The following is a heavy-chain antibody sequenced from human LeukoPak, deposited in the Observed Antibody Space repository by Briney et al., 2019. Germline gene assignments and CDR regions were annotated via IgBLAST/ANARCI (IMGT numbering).Heavy chain of an antibody. D-gene: IGHD1-7*01. CDR3: ARDAPPWTLELLARYYYYYYMDV. V-gene: IGHV3-21*01. CDR2: ISSSSSYI. Sequence: GGSLRLSCAASGFTSSSYSMNWVRQAPGKGLEWVSSISSSSSYIYYADSVKGRFTISRDNAKNSLCLQMNSLRAEDTAVYYCARDAPPWTLELLARYYYYYYMDVWGKGTTVTVSS. J-gene: IGHJ6*03. CDR1: GFTSSSYS.